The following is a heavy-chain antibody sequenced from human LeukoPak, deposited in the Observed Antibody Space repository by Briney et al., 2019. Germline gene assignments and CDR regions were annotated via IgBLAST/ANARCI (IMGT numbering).Heavy chain of an antibody. CDR3: AKAGVGAKVGDYYYYMDV. V-gene: IGHV3-23*01. CDR1: GFTFSSYA. CDR2: ISGSGGST. D-gene: IGHD1-26*01. J-gene: IGHJ6*03. Sequence: PGGSLRLSCAASGFTFSSYAMSWVRQAPGKGLEWVPAISGSGGSTYYADSVKGRFTISRDNSKNTLYLQMNSLRAEDTAVYYCAKAGVGAKVGDYYYYMDVWGKGTTVTVSS.